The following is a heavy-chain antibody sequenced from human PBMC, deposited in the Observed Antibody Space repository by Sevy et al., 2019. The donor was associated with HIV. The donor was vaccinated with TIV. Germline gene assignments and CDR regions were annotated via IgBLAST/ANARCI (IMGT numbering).Heavy chain of an antibody. CDR3: AKDFTGFYGMDV. D-gene: IGHD3-9*01. CDR1: GLTLSSCG. J-gene: IGHJ6*02. CDR2: ISYDGSNE. V-gene: IGHV3-30*18. Sequence: GGSLRLSCAASGLTLSSCGMHWARQAPGKGLEWVAVISYDGSNEYYAESVKGRFTISRDTSKNTLYLQMNSLRAEDTAVYYCAKDFTGFYGMDVWGQGTTVTVSS.